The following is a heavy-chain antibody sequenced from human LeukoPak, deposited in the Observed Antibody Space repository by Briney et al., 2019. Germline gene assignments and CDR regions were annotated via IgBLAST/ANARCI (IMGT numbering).Heavy chain of an antibody. J-gene: IGHJ4*02. CDR2: IYHNGST. D-gene: IGHD5-24*01. CDR3: ARNRMATITSPFDY. V-gene: IGHV4-34*01. Sequence: KPSETLSLTCAVYGGSFSDYYWSWIRQPPGKGLEWIGEIYHNGSTNYNPSLKSRVTISLDTSKNQFSLKLSSVTAADTAVYYCARNRMATITSPFDYWGQGTLVTVSS. CDR1: GGSFSDYY.